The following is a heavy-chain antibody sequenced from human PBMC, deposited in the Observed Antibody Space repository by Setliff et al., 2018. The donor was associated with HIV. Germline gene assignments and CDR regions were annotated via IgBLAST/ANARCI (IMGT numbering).Heavy chain of an antibody. D-gene: IGHD3-10*01. CDR3: ATSAESGFGIHWGVFNI. CDR2: IYSSGST. Sequence: SETLSLTCTVSGGSTRTSGYYWGWIRQPPGKGREWIGSIYSSGSTYYNPSLKSRISISVDTSKNQFSLKLRSVTAADTAVYYCATSAESGFGIHWGVFNIWGQGTRVTVSS. J-gene: IGHJ3*02. V-gene: IGHV4-39*01. CDR1: GGSTRTSGYY.